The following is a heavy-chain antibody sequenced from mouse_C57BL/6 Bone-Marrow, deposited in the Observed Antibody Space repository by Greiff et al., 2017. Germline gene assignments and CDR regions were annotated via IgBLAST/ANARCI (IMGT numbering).Heavy chain of an antibody. J-gene: IGHJ1*03. Sequence: VQLQQPGAELVRPGTSVKLSCKASGYTFTSYWMHWVKQRPGQGLEWIGVIDPSDSYTNYNQKFKGKATLTVDTSSSTAYMQLSSLTSEDSAVYYCARGDYGSGYWYFDVWGTGTTVTVSS. CDR1: GYTFTSYW. CDR3: ARGDYGSGYWYFDV. CDR2: IDPSDSYT. D-gene: IGHD1-1*01. V-gene: IGHV1-59*01.